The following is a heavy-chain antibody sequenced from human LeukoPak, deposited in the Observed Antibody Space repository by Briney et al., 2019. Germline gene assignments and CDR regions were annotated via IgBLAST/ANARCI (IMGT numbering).Heavy chain of an antibody. D-gene: IGHD6-19*01. CDR1: GFTFSSYA. CDR2: ISGDGGRT. J-gene: IGHJ1*01. Sequence: GRSLRLSCAASGFTFSSYAMHWVRQAPGKGLEWVSLISGDGGRTYYADSVKGRFTISRDNSKNSLYLRMNSLRSEDTALYYCAKDIPPLTSGWYGYFQHWGQGTLVTVSS. CDR3: AKDIPPLTSGWYGYFQH. V-gene: IGHV3-43*02.